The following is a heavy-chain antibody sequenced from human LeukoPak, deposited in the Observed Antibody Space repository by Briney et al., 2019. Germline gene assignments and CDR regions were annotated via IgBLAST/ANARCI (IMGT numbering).Heavy chain of an antibody. CDR3: ARGEWSSSPFDY. CDR1: GFTFSSYE. V-gene: IGHV3-21*01. D-gene: IGHD6-6*01. Sequence: GGSLRLSCAASGFTFSSYEMNWVRQAPGKGLEWVSSISTSSSYIYYADSVKGRFTVSRDNAKNSLYLQMNSLRAEDTAVYYCARGEWSSSPFDYWGQGTLVAVSS. J-gene: IGHJ4*02. CDR2: ISTSSSYI.